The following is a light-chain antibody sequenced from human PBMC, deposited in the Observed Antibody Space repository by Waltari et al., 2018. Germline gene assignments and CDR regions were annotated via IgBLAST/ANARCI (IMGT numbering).Light chain of an antibody. V-gene: IGLV2-8*01. CDR3: SSYAGSNTWV. Sequence: QAALTQPPSMSGSPGQSVTISCTGTSSDIGGYNRFSWYQQHPGKAPELMIYEVSQRPSGVSDRLSGSKSANTASLTISGLQTEDEADYYCSSYAGSNTWVFGGGTRLTV. CDR2: EVS. CDR1: SSDIGGYNR. J-gene: IGLJ3*02.